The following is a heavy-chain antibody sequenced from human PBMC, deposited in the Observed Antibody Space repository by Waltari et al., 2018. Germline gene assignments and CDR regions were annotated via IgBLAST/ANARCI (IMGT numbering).Heavy chain of an antibody. CDR3: ARVGRVGATYFDY. CDR1: GFTVSSNY. J-gene: IGHJ4*02. Sequence: EVQLVESGGGLIQPGGSLRLSCAASGFTVSSNYMSWVRQAPGKGMEWVSVIYSCGSTYSADSGKGRFTISRDNSKNTLYLQMNSLRAEDTAVYYCARVGRVGATYFDYWGQGTLVTVSS. V-gene: IGHV3-53*01. CDR2: IYSCGST. D-gene: IGHD1-26*01.